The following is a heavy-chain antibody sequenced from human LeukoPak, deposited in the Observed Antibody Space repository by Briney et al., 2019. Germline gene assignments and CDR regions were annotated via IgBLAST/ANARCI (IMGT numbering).Heavy chain of an antibody. CDR1: GGSISSSSYY. V-gene: IGHV4-39*01. D-gene: IGHD3-10*01. CDR2: IYYSGST. J-gene: IGHJ4*02. CDR3: ARRLTYYYGSGSGIFDY. Sequence: SETLSLTRTVSGGSISSSSYYWGWIRQPPGKGLEWIGSIYYSGSTYYNPSLKSRVTISVDTSKNQFSLKLSSVTAADTAVYYCARRLTYYYGSGSGIFDYWGQGTLVTVSS.